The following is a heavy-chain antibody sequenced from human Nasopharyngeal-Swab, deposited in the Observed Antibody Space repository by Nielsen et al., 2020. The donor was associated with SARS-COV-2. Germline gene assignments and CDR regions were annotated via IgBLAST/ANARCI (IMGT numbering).Heavy chain of an antibody. V-gene: IGHV1-69*13. CDR3: ARDPEPSEYGSGSYRRYGMDV. Sequence: SVKVSCKASGGTFSSYAISWVRQAPGQGLEWMGGIIPIFGTANYAQKFQGRVTITADESTSTAYMELSSLSSEDTAVYYCARDPEPSEYGSGSYRRYGMDVWGQGTTVTVSS. J-gene: IGHJ6*02. CDR2: IIPIFGTA. D-gene: IGHD3-10*01. CDR1: GGTFSSYA.